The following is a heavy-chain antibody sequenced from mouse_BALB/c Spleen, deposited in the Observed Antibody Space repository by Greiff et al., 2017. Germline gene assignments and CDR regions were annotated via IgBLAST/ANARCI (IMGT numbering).Heavy chain of an antibody. CDR2: ISSGSSTI. J-gene: IGHJ2*01. CDR3: ARCYDGYYLDY. CDR1: GFTFSSFG. D-gene: IGHD2-3*01. Sequence: EVQRVESGGGLVQPGGSRKLSCAASGFTFSSFGMHWVRQAPEKGLEWVAYISSGSSTIYYADTVKGRFTISRDNPKNTLFLQMTSLRSEDTAMYYCARCYDGYYLDYWGQGTTLTVSS. V-gene: IGHV5-17*02.